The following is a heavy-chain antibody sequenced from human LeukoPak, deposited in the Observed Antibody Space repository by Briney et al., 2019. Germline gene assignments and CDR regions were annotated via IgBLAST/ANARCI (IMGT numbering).Heavy chain of an antibody. D-gene: IGHD3-3*01. CDR2: IIPIFGTA. J-gene: IGHJ4*02. V-gene: IGHV1-69*01. CDR1: GGTFSSYA. Sequence: SVKVSCKAYGGTFSSYAISWVRQAPGRGLEWMGGIIPIFGTANHAQKFQGRATITADESTSTAYMELSSLRSEDTAVYYCARDPTPRITIFGVVPSLGYWGQGTLVTVSS. CDR3: ARDPTPRITIFGVVPSLGY.